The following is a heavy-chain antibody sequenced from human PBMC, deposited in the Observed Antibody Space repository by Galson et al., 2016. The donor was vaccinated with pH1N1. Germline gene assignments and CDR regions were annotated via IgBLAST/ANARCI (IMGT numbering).Heavy chain of an antibody. Sequence: CAISGDSVSAKSATWSWIRQSPSKGLEWLGRAYFRSQWHNDYAESLRGRLTVNADTSKNEFSLQLNSVTPEDTAVYYCARAKYDNLWGSYRLDYWGQGTLVTVSS. J-gene: IGHJ4*02. V-gene: IGHV6-1*01. D-gene: IGHD3-16*02. CDR1: GDSVSAKSAT. CDR3: ARAKYDNLWGSYRLDY. CDR2: AYFRSQWHN.